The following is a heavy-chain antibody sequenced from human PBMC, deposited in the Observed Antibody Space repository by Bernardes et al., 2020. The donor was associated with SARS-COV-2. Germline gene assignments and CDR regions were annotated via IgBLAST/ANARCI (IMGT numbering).Heavy chain of an antibody. D-gene: IGHD6-6*01. CDR3: ARGIAARLDYYYYYMDV. V-gene: IGHV3-21*01. J-gene: IGHJ6*03. CDR1: GFTFSSYS. Sequence: GGSLRLSCAASGFTFSSYSMNWVRQAPGKGLEWVSSISSSSSYIYYADSVKGRFTISRDNAKNSLYLQMNSLRAEDTAVYYCARGIAARLDYYYYYMDVWGKGTTVTVSS. CDR2: ISSSSSYI.